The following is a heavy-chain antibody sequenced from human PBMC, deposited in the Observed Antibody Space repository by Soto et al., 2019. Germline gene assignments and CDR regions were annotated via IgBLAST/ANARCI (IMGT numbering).Heavy chain of an antibody. CDR1: GGSISSGGYY. D-gene: IGHD3-3*01. Sequence: SETLSLTCTVSGGSISSGGYYWSWIRQHPGKGLEWIGYIYYSGSTYYNPSLKSRVTISVDTSKNQFSLKLSSVTAADTAVYYCAGYYDFWSGYYRFDYWGQGTLVTVSS. CDR3: AGYYDFWSGYYRFDY. CDR2: IYYSGST. J-gene: IGHJ4*02. V-gene: IGHV4-31*03.